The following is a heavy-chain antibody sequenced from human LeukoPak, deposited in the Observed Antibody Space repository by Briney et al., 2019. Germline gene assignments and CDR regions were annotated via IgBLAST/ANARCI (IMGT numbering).Heavy chain of an antibody. J-gene: IGHJ4*02. V-gene: IGHV3-23*01. CDR1: GFTFSTYA. Sequence: EGTLRLSCAASGFTFSTYAMTWVRQAPGKGLEWVSTISGSGDNTYYADSVKGRFTISRDNSKNTLYLQMNSLRAEDTAVYYCAKETITMVRGVIGYWGQGTLVTVSS. CDR3: AKETITMVRGVIGY. D-gene: IGHD3-10*01. CDR2: ISGSGDNT.